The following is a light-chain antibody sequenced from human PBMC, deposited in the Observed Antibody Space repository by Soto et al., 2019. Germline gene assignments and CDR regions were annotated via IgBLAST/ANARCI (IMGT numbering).Light chain of an antibody. CDR3: QQHSRWPEA. J-gene: IGKJ1*01. V-gene: IGKV3-11*01. CDR2: EAS. Sequence: DIQLTQSPATLSSSAGDRATLSCRASQTIWSYLAWYQQKPGKAPRLLMYEASTMNTGIPARFSGSGSGTEFTLTISSLEPDDFAVYYCQQHSRWPEAFGQGTKVDLK. CDR1: QTIWSY.